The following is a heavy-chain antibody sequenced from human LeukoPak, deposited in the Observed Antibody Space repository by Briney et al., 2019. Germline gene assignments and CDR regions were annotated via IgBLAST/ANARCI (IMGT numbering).Heavy chain of an antibody. CDR2: ISTYNDNT. CDR3: ARVVFEVGFQFDF. CDR1: GYTFNNYG. J-gene: IGHJ4*02. V-gene: IGHV1-18*01. Sequence: GASVTVSCTASGYTFNNYGINWVRQAPGQGLEWMGWISTYNDNTNYAQKLQGRVTMTTDTATSTAYMELRSLTSDDTAVYYCARVVFEVGFQFDFWGQGTLVTVSS. D-gene: IGHD1-26*01.